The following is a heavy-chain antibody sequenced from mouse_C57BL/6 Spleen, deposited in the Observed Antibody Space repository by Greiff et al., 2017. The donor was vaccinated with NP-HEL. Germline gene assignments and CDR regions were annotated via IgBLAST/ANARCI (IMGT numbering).Heavy chain of an antibody. D-gene: IGHD2-3*01. CDR2: ISSGGSYT. V-gene: IGHV5-6*01. Sequence: EVQLVESGGDLVKPGGSLKLSCAASGFTFSSYGMSWVRQTPDKRLEWVATISSGGSYTYYPDSVKGRFTISRDNAKNTLYLQMSSLKSEDTAMYYCARSLYDGYPYFDYWGQGTTLTVSS. J-gene: IGHJ2*01. CDR3: ARSLYDGYPYFDY. CDR1: GFTFSSYG.